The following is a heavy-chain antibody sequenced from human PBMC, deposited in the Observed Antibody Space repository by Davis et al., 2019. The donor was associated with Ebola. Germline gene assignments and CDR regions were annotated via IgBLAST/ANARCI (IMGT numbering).Heavy chain of an antibody. CDR2: FYIGGTT. D-gene: IGHD5-24*01. Sequence: GESLKISCAASGFTVSSYYMSWVRQAPGKGLEWVSVFYIGGTTYYADSVKGRFIISRDNSQNTLSLQMNSLRAEDTAVYYCARGDGYNFFDYWGQGTLVTVAS. CDR3: ARGDGYNFFDY. CDR1: GFTVSSYY. J-gene: IGHJ4*02. V-gene: IGHV3-53*01.